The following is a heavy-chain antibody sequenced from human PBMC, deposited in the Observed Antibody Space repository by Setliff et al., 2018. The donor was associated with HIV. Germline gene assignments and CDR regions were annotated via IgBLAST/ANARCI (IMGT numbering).Heavy chain of an antibody. CDR1: GGSISSSSNY. CDR3: ARYCSSTTCYPRNFDY. D-gene: IGHD2-2*01. Sequence: SETLSLTCTVSGGSISSSSNYWGWIRQAPGKGLEWIGNIYYSGSTYYNPSLKSRVTISVDTSRNQFSLKLRSVTAADTAVYYCARYCSSTTCYPRNFDYWGQGTLVTVPS. CDR2: IYYSGST. J-gene: IGHJ4*02. V-gene: IGHV4-39*01.